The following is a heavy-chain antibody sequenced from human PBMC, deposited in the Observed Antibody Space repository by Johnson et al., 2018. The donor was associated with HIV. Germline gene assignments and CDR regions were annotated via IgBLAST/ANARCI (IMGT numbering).Heavy chain of an antibody. CDR3: ARDGESQQLPLGDAFDV. J-gene: IGHJ3*01. CDR2: MYTGGTT. CDR1: GFTVSNNY. Sequence: VQLLESGGGLVQPGGSLRLSCGASGFTVSNNYMNWVRQAPGKGLEWVSVMYTGGTTYYADSVKGRFTISRDNSKNTLYLQMNSLRAEDTAVYYCARDGESQQLPLGDAFDVWGQGTMVTVSS. D-gene: IGHD6-13*01. V-gene: IGHV3-66*01.